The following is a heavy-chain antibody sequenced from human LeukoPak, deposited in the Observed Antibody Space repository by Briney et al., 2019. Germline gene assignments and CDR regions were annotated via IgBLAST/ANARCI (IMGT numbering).Heavy chain of an antibody. J-gene: IGHJ2*01. CDR2: IYYSGST. CDR1: GGSISSYY. V-gene: IGHV4-59*01. D-gene: IGHD3-22*01. CDR3: ARGARSYYDSSGYYYVYWYFDL. Sequence: PSETLSLTCTVSGGSISSYYWSWIRQPPGKGLEWIGYIYYSGSTNYNPSLKSRVTISVDTSKNQFSLKLSSVTAADTAVYYCARGARSYYDSSGYYYVYWYFDLWGRGTLVTVSS.